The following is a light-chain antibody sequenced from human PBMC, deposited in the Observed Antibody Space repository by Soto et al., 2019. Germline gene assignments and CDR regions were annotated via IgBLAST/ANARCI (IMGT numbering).Light chain of an antibody. CDR3: QQSYSTPRT. Sequence: EIRMTHSASYLSACVGDRVTMXCRASQSLSSEMSWSQQKPGKAPKLMIYAASSLQSGGPSRFSGSGSVTDFTRTISSLQPEDFATYYGQQSYSTPRTFGQGTKVDIK. CDR2: AAS. V-gene: IGKV1-39*01. CDR1: QSLSSE. J-gene: IGKJ1*01.